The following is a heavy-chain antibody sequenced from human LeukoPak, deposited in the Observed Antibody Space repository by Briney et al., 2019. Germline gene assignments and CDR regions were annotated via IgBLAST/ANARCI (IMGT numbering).Heavy chain of an antibody. D-gene: IGHD3-16*01. CDR2: ISDSGDIV. Sequence: GGSLRLSCAASGFTFSDHYMSWIRQAPGKGLERVPVISDSGDIVYYADSVKGRFTISRDNAKKSLYLQMNSLGAEDTAVYFCARDRQPTRYGGLDVWGQGTTVIVSS. V-gene: IGHV3-11*01. J-gene: IGHJ6*02. CDR3: ARDRQPTRYGGLDV. CDR1: GFTFSDHY.